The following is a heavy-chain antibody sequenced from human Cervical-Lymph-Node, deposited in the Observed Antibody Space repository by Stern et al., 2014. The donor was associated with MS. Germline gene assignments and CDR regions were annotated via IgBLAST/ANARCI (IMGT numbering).Heavy chain of an antibody. D-gene: IGHD3-16*01. V-gene: IGHV1-69*06. CDR1: GG. CDR2: FIPFVGTP. Sequence: VQLVESGAEVKKPGSSVKVSCKASGGISWVRQAPGQGLEWMGGFIPFVGTPNYAQKFEDRVTITADTSTNTFYLEMRSLTSEDTAVYYCVRGGGDNWFDPWGQGTLVTVSS. J-gene: IGHJ5*02. CDR3: VRGGGDNWFDP.